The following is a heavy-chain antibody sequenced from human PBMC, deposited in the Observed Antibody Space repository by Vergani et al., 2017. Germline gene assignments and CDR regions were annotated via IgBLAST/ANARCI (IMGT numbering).Heavy chain of an antibody. V-gene: IGHV4-4*03. CDR2: IYHSGST. Sequence: QVQLQESGPGLVKPPGTLSLTCAVSGGSISSSNWWSWVRQPPGKGLEWIGEIYHSGSTNSNPSLKSRVTISVDKSKNQFSLKLSVVNAADTAVYYCAGVLVKTGTYYYGMDVWGQGTTVTVSS. CDR3: AGVLVKTGTYYYGMDV. CDR1: GGSISSSNW. J-gene: IGHJ6*02. D-gene: IGHD3-10*01.